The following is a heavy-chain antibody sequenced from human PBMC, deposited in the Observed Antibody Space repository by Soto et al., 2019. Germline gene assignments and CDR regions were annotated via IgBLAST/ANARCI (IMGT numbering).Heavy chain of an antibody. D-gene: IGHD3-22*01. J-gene: IGHJ4*02. CDR2: IIPIFGTA. CDR3: ARDRCYYDSSGPFDY. V-gene: IGHV1-69*12. CDR1: GGTFSSYA. Sequence: QVQLVQSGAEVKKPGSSVKVSCKAYGGTFSSYAISWVRQAPGPWLEWRGGIIPIFGTANYAQKFQGRVTITADESTSTAYMELSSLRSEDTAVYYCARDRCYYDSSGPFDYWVQGTLVIVSS.